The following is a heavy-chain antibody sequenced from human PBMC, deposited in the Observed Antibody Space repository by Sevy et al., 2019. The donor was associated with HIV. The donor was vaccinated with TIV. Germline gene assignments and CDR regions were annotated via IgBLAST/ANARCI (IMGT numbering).Heavy chain of an antibody. CDR3: AKAGVRVGGTFYLFYFDY. J-gene: IGHJ4*02. V-gene: IGHV3-23*01. CDR2: ISGSGVTK. CDR1: GFTFSTYA. D-gene: IGHD6-19*01. Sequence: GGSLRLSCAASGFTFSTYAMSWVRQAPGKGLEWVSGISGSGVTKYYADSVKGRFTISRDNSKNTLYLQMNSLTAEDTGVDYCAKAGVRVGGTFYLFYFDYWGQGTLVTVSS.